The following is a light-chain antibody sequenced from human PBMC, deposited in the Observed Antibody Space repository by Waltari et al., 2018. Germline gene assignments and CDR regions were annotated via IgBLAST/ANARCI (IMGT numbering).Light chain of an antibody. J-gene: IGLJ2*01. V-gene: IGLV6-57*03. CDR1: SGSIASDD. CDR2: ENN. CDR3: HSYDNTNEV. Sequence: NFILTQPHSVSESPGKTVTITCTRSSGSIASDDVQWFQQRPGSAPPTIIYENNLRPSGGPNRFSGSIDTSSNSASLTISGLRTEDEADYHCHSYDNTNEVFGGGTTLTVL.